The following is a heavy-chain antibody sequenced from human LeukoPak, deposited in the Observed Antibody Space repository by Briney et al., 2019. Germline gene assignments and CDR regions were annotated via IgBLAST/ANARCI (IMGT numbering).Heavy chain of an antibody. CDR1: GFTFN. Sequence: GGSLRLSCATSGFTFNWVRQAPGKGLEWVSGITASGATTYYADTVKGRFTISRDSSQSTLYLQMNSLRAEDTAVYYCARAEAAGDNRGGYYYFYMDVWGKGTTVTVSS. CDR3: ARAEAAGDNRGGYYYFYMDV. V-gene: IGHV3-23*01. CDR2: ITASGATT. J-gene: IGHJ6*03. D-gene: IGHD6-25*01.